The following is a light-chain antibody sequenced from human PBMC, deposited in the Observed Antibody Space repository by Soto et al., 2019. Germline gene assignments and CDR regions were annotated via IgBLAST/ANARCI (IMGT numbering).Light chain of an antibody. V-gene: IGLV2-14*01. CDR1: SSDVGGYNY. Sequence: SALTQPASVSGSPGQSITISCTGTSSDVGGYNYVSWYQQHPGKAPKLMIYDVSHRPSGVSNRFSGSKSGNTASLTISGLQAEDEADYYCSSYTSSSTLEVFGGWTKLTVL. CDR2: DVS. CDR3: SSYTSSSTLEV. J-gene: IGLJ2*01.